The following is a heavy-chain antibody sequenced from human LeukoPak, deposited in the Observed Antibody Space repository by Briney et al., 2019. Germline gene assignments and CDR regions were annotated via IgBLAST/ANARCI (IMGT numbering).Heavy chain of an antibody. CDR3: ARRGVGNDPLDY. D-gene: IGHD1-1*01. CDR2: NNPGGCNT. Sequence: GALLMICCKGSGYSFTSYWIGLVRPLPGELLGLLMINNPGGCNTRYSPFFQSQVTISADKSISTAYLQWSSLKASDTAVYYCARRGVGNDPLDYWGQGTLVTVSS. V-gene: IGHV5-51*01. J-gene: IGHJ4*02. CDR1: GYSFTSYW.